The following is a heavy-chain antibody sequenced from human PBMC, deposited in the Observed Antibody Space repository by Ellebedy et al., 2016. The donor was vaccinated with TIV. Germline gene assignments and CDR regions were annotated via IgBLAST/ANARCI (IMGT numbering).Heavy chain of an antibody. CDR3: ARDPRPDPGHSLDY. V-gene: IGHV1-69*04. CDR2: IIPLLGIT. CDR1: GGTFSSYA. D-gene: IGHD6-6*01. J-gene: IGHJ4*02. Sequence: ASVKVSCKASGGTFSSYAISWVRQAPGHGLEWMGRIIPLLGITNYAQKFQGRVTITADTSTTTADMELSSLKSDDTAVYYCARDPRPDPGHSLDYWGQGTLVTVSS.